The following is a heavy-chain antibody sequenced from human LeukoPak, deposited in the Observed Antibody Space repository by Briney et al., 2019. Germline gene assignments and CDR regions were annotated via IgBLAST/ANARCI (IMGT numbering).Heavy chain of an antibody. CDR3: ASAPTDLDTAMVYRFDY. CDR1: GFTFSSYS. Sequence: GGSLRLSCAASGFTFSSYSMNWVRQAPGKGLEWLSYISSSSDRIIYADSVKGRFTISRDNAKNSLYLQMTSLRDEDTAVYYCASAPTDLDTAMVYRFDYWGQGTLVTVSS. D-gene: IGHD5-18*01. J-gene: IGHJ4*02. V-gene: IGHV3-48*02. CDR2: ISSSSDRI.